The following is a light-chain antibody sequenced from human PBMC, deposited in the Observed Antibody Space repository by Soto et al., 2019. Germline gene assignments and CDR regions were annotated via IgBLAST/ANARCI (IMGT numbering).Light chain of an antibody. J-gene: IGKJ4*01. CDR2: AAS. CDR3: QQYKSYPLT. Sequence: DIQMTQSPSSLSASVGDRVTITCRATQDINNYLAWFQQKPGKAPKSLIYAASSLHSGVPSKFSGSVSGTEFTLTISSLQPEDVATYYCQQYKSYPLTFGGGTKVEVK. V-gene: IGKV1-16*02. CDR1: QDINNY.